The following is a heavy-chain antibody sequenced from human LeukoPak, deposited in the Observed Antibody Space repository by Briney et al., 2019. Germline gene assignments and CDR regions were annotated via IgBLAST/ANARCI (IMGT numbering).Heavy chain of an antibody. CDR1: GGSISSGGYY. Sequence: SETLSLTCTVSGGSISSGGYYWSWIRQHPGKGLEWIGYIYYSGSTYYNPSLKSRVTISVDTSKNQFSLKLSSVTAADTAVYYCARANPGLVPAAMVWDWFDPWGQGTLVTVSS. D-gene: IGHD2-2*01. CDR2: IYYSGST. CDR3: ARANPGLVPAAMVWDWFDP. J-gene: IGHJ5*02. V-gene: IGHV4-31*03.